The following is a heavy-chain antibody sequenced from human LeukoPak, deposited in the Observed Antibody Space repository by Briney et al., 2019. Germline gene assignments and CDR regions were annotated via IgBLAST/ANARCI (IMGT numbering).Heavy chain of an antibody. V-gene: IGHV4-39*01. Sequence: PSETLSLTCTVSGGSISSSSYYWGWIRQPPGKGLEWIGSIYYSKNTYYNPSPKSRVTISADTSKNQFSLTLGSVSATDTAVYYCVSPRGFSYGYFDYWGQGTLVTVSS. CDR2: IYYSKNT. D-gene: IGHD5-18*01. CDR3: VSPRGFSYGYFDY. J-gene: IGHJ4*02. CDR1: GGSISSSSYY.